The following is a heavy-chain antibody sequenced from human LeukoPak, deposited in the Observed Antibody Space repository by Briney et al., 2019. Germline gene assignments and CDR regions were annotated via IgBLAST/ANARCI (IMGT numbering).Heavy chain of an antibody. V-gene: IGHV1-18*01. CDR1: GYTFTSYG. D-gene: IGHD2-2*01. Sequence: ASVKVSCKASGYTFTSYGISWVRQAPGQGLEWMGWISAYNGNTNYAQKLQGRVTMTTDTPTSTAYMELRSLRSDDTAVYYCARDQYCSSTSCYVWFDPWGQGTLVTVSS. CDR2: ISAYNGNT. CDR3: ARDQYCSSTSCYVWFDP. J-gene: IGHJ5*02.